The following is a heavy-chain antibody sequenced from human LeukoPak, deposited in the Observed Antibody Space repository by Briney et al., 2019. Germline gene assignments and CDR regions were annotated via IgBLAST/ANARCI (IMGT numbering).Heavy chain of an antibody. D-gene: IGHD1-26*01. Sequence: GEALQISCKGSGYSFTSYWIDWVRQMPGKGLEWMGIVYPGDSDTRYSPYFQGQVTISADQSISTAYLQWSSLKASDTAMYYCARRYSGRYDFDYWGQGTLVTVSS. CDR2: VYPGDSDT. J-gene: IGHJ4*02. V-gene: IGHV5-51*01. CDR1: GYSFTSYW. CDR3: ARRYSGRYDFDY.